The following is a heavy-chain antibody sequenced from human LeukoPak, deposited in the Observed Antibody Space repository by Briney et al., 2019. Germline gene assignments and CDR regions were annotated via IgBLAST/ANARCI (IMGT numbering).Heavy chain of an antibody. CDR3: ARVSIDSSSWAFDY. V-gene: IGHV1-2*02. Sequence: ASVKVSCKASGYTFTGYYMHWVRQAPGQGLEWMGWINPDSGGTNYAQKFQGRVTITADKSTSTAYMELSSLRSEDTAVYYCARVSIDSSSWAFDYWGQGTLVTVSS. J-gene: IGHJ4*02. CDR2: INPDSGGT. D-gene: IGHD6-13*01. CDR1: GYTFTGYY.